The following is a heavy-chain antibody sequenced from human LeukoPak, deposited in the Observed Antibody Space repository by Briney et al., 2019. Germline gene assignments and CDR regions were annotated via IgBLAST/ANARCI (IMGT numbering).Heavy chain of an antibody. D-gene: IGHD6-13*01. CDR1: GYTFSTYD. CDR2: MNPNSGNT. V-gene: IGHV1-8*01. CDR3: ARKAIVAAGINWFDP. Sequence: VASVRVSFKASGYTFSTYDINWVRQATGQGLEWMGWMNPNSGNTGYAQKFQGRVTMTRNTSISTAYMELSSLRSEDTAVYYCARKAIVAAGINWFDPWGQGTLVTVSS. J-gene: IGHJ5*02.